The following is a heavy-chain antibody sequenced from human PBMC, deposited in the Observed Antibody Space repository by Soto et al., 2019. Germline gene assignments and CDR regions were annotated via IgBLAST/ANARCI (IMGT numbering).Heavy chain of an antibody. CDR3: ARDRVWTKVVTEGDSFNI. Sequence: ASVKVSCKASGYTFTKYIIHWVRQAPGQRLEWMGWINAGKGNTKYSQKFQGRVTITRDTSASKAYMELRSLRSEDTAVYYCARDRVWTKVVTEGDSFNIWGPGTMVTVSS. CDR1: GYTFTKYI. CDR2: INAGKGNT. D-gene: IGHD4-17*01. J-gene: IGHJ3*02. V-gene: IGHV1-3*01.